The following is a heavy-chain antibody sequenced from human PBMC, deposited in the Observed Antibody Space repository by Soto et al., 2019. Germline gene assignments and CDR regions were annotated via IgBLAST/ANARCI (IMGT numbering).Heavy chain of an antibody. V-gene: IGHV1-3*05. J-gene: IGHJ6*02. CDR2: INAGNGNT. CDR3: ARSGYCISTSCYPYYYYGMDV. Sequence: QVQLVQSGAEEKKPGASVKVSCKASGYTFTSYAMHWVRQAPGQRLEWMGWINAGNGNTKYSQKFQGRVTITRDTSARTARMGXSSLRSEDTAVYYCARSGYCISTSCYPYYYYGMDVWGQGTTVTVSS. CDR1: GYTFTSYA. D-gene: IGHD2-2*01.